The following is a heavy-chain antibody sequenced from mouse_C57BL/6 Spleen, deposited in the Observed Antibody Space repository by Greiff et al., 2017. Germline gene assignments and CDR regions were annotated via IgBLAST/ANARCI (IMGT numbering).Heavy chain of an antibody. V-gene: IGHV5-17*01. CDR2: ISSGSSTI. CDR1: GFTFSDYG. CDR3: ARGGGSSYEAMDY. D-gene: IGHD1-1*01. Sequence: EVKVVESGGGLVKPGGSLKLSCAASGFTFSDYGMHWVRQAPEKGLEWVAYISSGSSTIYYADTVKGRFTISRDNAKNTLFLQMTSLRSEDTAMYYCARGGGSSYEAMDYWGQGTSVTVSS. J-gene: IGHJ4*01.